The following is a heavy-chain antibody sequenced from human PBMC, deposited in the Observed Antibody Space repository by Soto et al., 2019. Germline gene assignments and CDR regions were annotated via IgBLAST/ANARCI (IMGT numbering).Heavy chain of an antibody. J-gene: IGHJ6*02. CDR3: ARGGYGSGSYYKSHYYYYGMDV. CDR2: INHSGST. Sequence: PSETLSLTCAVYGGSFSGYYWSWIRQPPGKGLEWIGEINHSGSTNYNPSLKSRVTISVDTSKNQFSLKLSSVTAADTAVYYCARGGYGSGSYYKSHYYYYGMDVWGQGTTVT. CDR1: GGSFSGYY. V-gene: IGHV4-34*01. D-gene: IGHD3-10*01.